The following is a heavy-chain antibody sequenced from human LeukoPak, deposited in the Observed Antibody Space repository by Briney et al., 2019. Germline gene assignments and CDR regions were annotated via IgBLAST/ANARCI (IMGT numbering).Heavy chain of an antibody. CDR2: ISYDGSNK. CDR3: AKDRGAGAGMDV. J-gene: IGHJ6*02. CDR1: GFTFSSYG. V-gene: IGHV3-30*18. D-gene: IGHD3-10*01. Sequence: GGSLRLSCTASGFTFSSYGMHWVRQAPGKGLEWVAVISYDGSNKYYADSVKGRFTISRDNSKNTLYLQMNSLRAEDTAVYYCAKDRGAGAGMDVWGQGTTVTVSS.